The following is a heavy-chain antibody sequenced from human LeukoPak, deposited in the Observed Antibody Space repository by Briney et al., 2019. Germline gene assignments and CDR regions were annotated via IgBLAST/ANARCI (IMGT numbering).Heavy chain of an antibody. CDR3: AKDPTPEMATINPTPAIDY. CDR2: ISGSGGST. Sequence: GGSLRLSRAASGFTFSSYAMSWVRQAPGKGLEWVSAISGSGGSTYYADSVKGRFTISRDNSKNTLYLQMNSLRAEDTAVYYCAKDPTPEMATINPTPAIDYWGQATLVTVSS. V-gene: IGHV3-23*01. CDR1: GFTFSSYA. D-gene: IGHD5-24*01. J-gene: IGHJ4*02.